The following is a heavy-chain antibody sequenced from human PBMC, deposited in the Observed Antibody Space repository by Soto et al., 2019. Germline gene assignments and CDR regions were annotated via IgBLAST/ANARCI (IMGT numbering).Heavy chain of an antibody. CDR3: ARPYCSGGSCYPSLDP. D-gene: IGHD2-15*01. CDR2: ISAYNGNT. J-gene: IGHJ5*02. CDR1: GYTFTSYG. V-gene: IGHV1-18*01. Sequence: GASVKVSCKASGYTFTSYGISWVRQAPGQGLEWMGWISAYNGNTNYAQKLQGRVTMTTDTSTSTAYMELRSLRSDDTAVYYCARPYCSGGSCYPSLDPWGQGTQVTVSS.